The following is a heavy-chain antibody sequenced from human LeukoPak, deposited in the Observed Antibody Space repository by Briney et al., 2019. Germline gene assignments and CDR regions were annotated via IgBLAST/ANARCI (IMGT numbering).Heavy chain of an antibody. CDR1: GFTFSSYA. CDR2: IRYSGSA. V-gene: IGHV4-59*08. Sequence: GSLRLSCAASGFTFSSYAMSWIRLAPGKGLEWIGYIRYSGSANYNPSLRRRDHISIDTSKNQFSLKLSSVTAADTAVYHCARLVYDSRGYYFDYWGQGPLLPVSS. J-gene: IGHJ4*02. D-gene: IGHD3-22*01. CDR3: ARLVYDSRGYYFDY.